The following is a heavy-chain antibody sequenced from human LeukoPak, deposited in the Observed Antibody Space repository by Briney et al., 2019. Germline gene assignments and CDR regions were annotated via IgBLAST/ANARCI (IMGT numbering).Heavy chain of an antibody. D-gene: IGHD6-13*01. V-gene: IGHV4-31*03. CDR3: ARRVSSSWYRNYYFDY. J-gene: IGHJ4*02. Sequence: PSETLSLTCTVSGGSISSGGYYWSWIRQHPGKGLEWIGYIYYSGSTYYNPSLKSRVTISVDTSKNQFSLKLSSVTAADTAVYYCARRVSSSWYRNYYFDYWGQGTLVTVSS. CDR2: IYYSGST. CDR1: GGSISSGGYY.